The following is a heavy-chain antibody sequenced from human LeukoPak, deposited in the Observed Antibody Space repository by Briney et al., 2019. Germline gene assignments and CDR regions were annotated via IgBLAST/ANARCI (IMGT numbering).Heavy chain of an antibody. CDR3: ARDLTYYDILTGYYIDY. V-gene: IGHV3-30*04. J-gene: IGHJ4*02. CDR1: GFTFSSYA. D-gene: IGHD3-9*01. CDR2: ISYDGSNK. Sequence: PGGSPRLSCAASGFTFSSYAMHWVRQAPGKGLEWVAVISYDGSNKYYADSVKGRFTISRDNSKNTLYLQMNSLRAEDTAVYYCARDLTYYDILTGYYIDYWGQGTLVTVSS.